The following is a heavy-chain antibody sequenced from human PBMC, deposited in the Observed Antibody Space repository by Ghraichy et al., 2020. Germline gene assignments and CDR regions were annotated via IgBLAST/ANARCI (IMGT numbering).Heavy chain of an antibody. J-gene: IGHJ6*03. V-gene: IGHV3-48*01. CDR1: GFTFSSYS. Sequence: GESLNISCAASGFTFSSYSMNWVRQAPGKGLEWVSYISSSSSTIYYADSVKGRFTISRDNAKNSLYLQMNSLRAEDTAVYYCARVEYYDFWSGYYNDYYYMDVWGKGTTVTVSS. CDR2: ISSSSSTI. CDR3: ARVEYYDFWSGYYNDYYYMDV. D-gene: IGHD3-3*01.